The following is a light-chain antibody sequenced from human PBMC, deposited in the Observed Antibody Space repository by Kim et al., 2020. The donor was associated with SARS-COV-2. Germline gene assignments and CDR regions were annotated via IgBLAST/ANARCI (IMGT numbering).Light chain of an antibody. J-gene: IGKJ3*01. CDR3: QQYDNLSFT. CDR1: QDISNY. V-gene: IGKV1-33*01. CDR2: DAS. Sequence: DIQMTQSPSSLSASVGDRVTITCQASQDISNYLNWYQQKPGKAPKLLIYDASNLETGVPSRFSGSGSGTHFTFTISSLQPEDIATYYCQQYDNLSFTFGRGTKVDIK.